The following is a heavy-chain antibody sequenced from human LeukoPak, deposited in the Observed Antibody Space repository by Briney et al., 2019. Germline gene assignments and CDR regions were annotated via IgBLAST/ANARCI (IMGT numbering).Heavy chain of an antibody. CDR2: IYYSGST. Sequence: SETLSLTCTVSGGSISSHYWSWIRQPPGKGLEWIGYIYYSGSTNYNPSLKSRVTISVDTSKNQFSLKLSSVTAADTAVYYCARGDGVVGGTRDYWGQGTLVTVSS. CDR3: ARGDGVVGGTRDY. CDR1: GGSISSHY. V-gene: IGHV4-59*11. D-gene: IGHD1-26*01. J-gene: IGHJ4*02.